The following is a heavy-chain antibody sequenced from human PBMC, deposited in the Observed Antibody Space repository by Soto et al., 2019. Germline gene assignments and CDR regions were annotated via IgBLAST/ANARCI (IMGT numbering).Heavy chain of an antibody. V-gene: IGHV4-59*01. D-gene: IGHD3-22*01. CDR3: ARDLHYYDSSGDYYYGMDV. CDR1: GGSISSYY. CDR2: IYYSGRT. Sequence: QVELQESGPGLGKPSATLSLTCTVSGGSISSYYWSWVRQPPGKGLEWIGYIYYSGRTNYNPSLKSRVTVSGDTSKNQFSLKLSSVTAADTAVYYCARDLHYYDSSGDYYYGMDVWGQGTTVTVSS. J-gene: IGHJ6*02.